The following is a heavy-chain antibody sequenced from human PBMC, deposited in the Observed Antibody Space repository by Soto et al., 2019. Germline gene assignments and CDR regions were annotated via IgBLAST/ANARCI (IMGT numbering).Heavy chain of an antibody. CDR3: ARGGLYDLWSGLFD. D-gene: IGHD3-3*01. Sequence: QAQLQESGPGLVRPSQTLSLSCSVSGASVTSGDYYWNWIRQTPGTGLAWLGYMHDSGTTSYNPSIKSRVTISSDTSKNPFSLKLTSVSAADTAVYVCARGGLYDLWSGLFDWGQGIRVTVSS. CDR1: GASVTSGDYY. CDR2: MHDSGTT. V-gene: IGHV4-30-4*01. J-gene: IGHJ4*02.